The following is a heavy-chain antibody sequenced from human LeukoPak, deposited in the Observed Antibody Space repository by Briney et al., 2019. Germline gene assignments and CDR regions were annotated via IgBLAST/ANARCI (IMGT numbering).Heavy chain of an antibody. Sequence: GASVKVSCKTSGGTFSTYAITWVRQAPGQGLEWMVGIIPIFGTTNYAQKFQGRVTITTDESTSTAYMELSSLRSEDTAVYYCARGVYRIFPGGDWFDSWGQGTLVTVSS. J-gene: IGHJ5*01. D-gene: IGHD2-21*01. CDR2: IIPIFGTT. V-gene: IGHV1-69*05. CDR3: ARGVYRIFPGGDWFDS. CDR1: GGTFSTYA.